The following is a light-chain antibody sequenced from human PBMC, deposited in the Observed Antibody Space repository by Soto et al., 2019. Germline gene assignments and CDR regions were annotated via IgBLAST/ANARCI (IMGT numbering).Light chain of an antibody. CDR2: EVS. CDR1: SSDVGGYNY. J-gene: IGLJ3*02. Sequence: QSALTQPASVSGSPGQSITISCTGTSSDVGGYNYVSWYQQHPGKAPKLMIYEVSNRPSGVSNRFSVSKSGNTASLTISGLQAEDEADYYCSSYTSSSTLWVFGGGTKVTVL. CDR3: SSYTSSSTLWV. V-gene: IGLV2-14*01.